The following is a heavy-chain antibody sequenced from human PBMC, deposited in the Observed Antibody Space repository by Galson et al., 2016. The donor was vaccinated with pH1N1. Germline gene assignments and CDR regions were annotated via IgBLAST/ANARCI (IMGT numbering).Heavy chain of an antibody. V-gene: IGHV3-7*01. CDR1: RFSFSDYW. CDR3: ARAIGASGAF. CDR2: INQDGSQK. D-gene: IGHD6-13*01. J-gene: IGHJ4*02. Sequence: SLRLSCAGSRFSFSDYWMHWVRQAPGKGLEWVANINQDGSQKYYVDSVRGRFTISRDNAKNSLYLQMTSLRAEDTAVYYCARAIGASGAFWGQGTLVTVSS.